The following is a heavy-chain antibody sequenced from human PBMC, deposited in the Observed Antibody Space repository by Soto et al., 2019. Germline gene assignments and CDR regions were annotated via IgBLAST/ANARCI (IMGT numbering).Heavy chain of an antibody. CDR2: INAGNGNT. J-gene: IGHJ6*02. V-gene: IGHV1-3*01. CDR3: ARLVGYYAPMDD. CDR1: GYTFTSYA. Sequence: ASVKVSCKASGYTFTSYAMHWVRQAPGQRLEWMGWINAGNGNTKYSQKFQGRVTITRDTSASTAYMELSSLRSEDTAVYYCARLVGYYAPMDDWGQGTTVTVSS. D-gene: IGHD3-3*01.